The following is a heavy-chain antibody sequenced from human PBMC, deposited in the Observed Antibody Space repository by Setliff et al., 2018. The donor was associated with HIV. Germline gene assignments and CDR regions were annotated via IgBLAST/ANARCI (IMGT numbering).Heavy chain of an antibody. D-gene: IGHD3-10*01. CDR1: GFTVSSNY. J-gene: IGHJ6*02. CDR3: ARKLRPGHGMDV. V-gene: IGHV3-53*01. CDR2: IYSGGTT. Sequence: GGSLRLSCAASGFTVSSNYLNWVRQAPGKGLEWVSVIYSGGTTYYADSVKGRFTISRDNSKNTLYLQMNSLRAEDTAVYYCARKLRPGHGMDVWGQGTTVTVSS.